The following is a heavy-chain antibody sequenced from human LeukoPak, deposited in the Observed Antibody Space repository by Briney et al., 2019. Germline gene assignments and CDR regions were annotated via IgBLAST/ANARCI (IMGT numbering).Heavy chain of an antibody. Sequence: LETLSLTCTVSGGSISSYYWSWIRQPPGKGLEWIGYIYYSGITNYNPSLKSRVTISVDTSKNQFSLKLRSVTAADTAVYYCARNYYDRSGFYYAYDYWGQGTLVTVSS. D-gene: IGHD3-22*01. CDR1: GGSISSYY. V-gene: IGHV4-59*12. J-gene: IGHJ4*02. CDR3: ARNYYDRSGFYYAYDY. CDR2: IYYSGIT.